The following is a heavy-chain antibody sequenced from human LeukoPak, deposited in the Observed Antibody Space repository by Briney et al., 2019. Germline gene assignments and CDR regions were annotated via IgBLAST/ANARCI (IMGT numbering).Heavy chain of an antibody. J-gene: IGHJ4*02. CDR1: GGTFSSYA. CDR3: AIVVPAAPYFDY. CDR2: IIPIFGTA. V-gene: IGHV1-69*05. Sequence: SVNLSCKASGGTFSSYAISWVRQAPGQGLEWMGGIIPIFGTANYAQKFQGRVTITTDESTSTAYMELSSLRSEDTAVYYCAIVVPAAPYFDYWGQGTLVTVSS. D-gene: IGHD2-2*01.